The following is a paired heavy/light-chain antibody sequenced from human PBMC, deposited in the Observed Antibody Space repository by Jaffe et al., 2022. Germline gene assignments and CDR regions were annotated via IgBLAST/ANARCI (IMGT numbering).Heavy chain of an antibody. D-gene: IGHD3-9*01. CDR1: GDSINSGSYY. CDR3: ARAGRVRYFDWSHDAFDI. V-gene: IGHV4-61*02. J-gene: IGHJ3*02. Sequence: QVQLQESGPGLVKPSQTLSLTCTVSGDSINSGSYYWSWIRQPAGKGLEWIGRVYTTGSTNYNPSLKSRVTISVDTSDNQFSLRLSSVTAVDTAVYYCARAGRVRYFDWSHDAFDIWGQGTMVSVSS. CDR2: VYTTGST.
Light chain of an antibody. V-gene: IGLV2-14*01. Sequence: QSALTQPASVSGSPGQSITISCTGTSSDVGDYNYVSWYNFVSWYQQHPGKAPKLMIFEVSNRPSGVSNRFSGSKSGNTASLTISGLQAEDEADYYCCSYTGTNTPVIFGGGTKLTVL. CDR3: CSYTGTNTPVI. CDR1: SSDVGDYNY. CDR2: EVS. J-gene: IGLJ2*01.